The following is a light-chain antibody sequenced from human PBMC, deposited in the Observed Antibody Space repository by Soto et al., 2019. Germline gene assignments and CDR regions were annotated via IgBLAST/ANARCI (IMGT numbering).Light chain of an antibody. J-gene: IGKJ1*01. CDR1: QSVSSSY. CDR3: QQYHTYWWT. V-gene: IGKV3-20*01. CDR2: GAS. Sequence: EIVLTQSPGTLSLSPGDRATLSCRASQSVSSSYLAWYQQKGGQAPRLLIYGASRRATGTPDRFSGSGSGTDFTLTINSLQPDDSATYYCQQYHTYWWTFGQGTKVEIK.